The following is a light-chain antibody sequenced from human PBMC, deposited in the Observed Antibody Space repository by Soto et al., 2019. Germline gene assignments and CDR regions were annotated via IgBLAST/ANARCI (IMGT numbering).Light chain of an antibody. Sequence: QSVLTQPPSVSAAPGKKVTISCSGSSSNIGDNYVSWYQQFPGTAPKLLIYDNSQRPSGIPDRFSGSTSGTSATLGITGLQTGDEADYYCGTWDTSLSAGVFGGGTQLTVL. CDR1: SSNIGDNY. CDR3: GTWDTSLSAGV. CDR2: DNS. V-gene: IGLV1-51*01. J-gene: IGLJ2*01.